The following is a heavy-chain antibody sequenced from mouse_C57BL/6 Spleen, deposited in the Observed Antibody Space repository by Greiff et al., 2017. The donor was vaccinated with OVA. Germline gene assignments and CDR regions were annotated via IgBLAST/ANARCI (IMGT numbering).Heavy chain of an antibody. Sequence: EVQRVESGGDLVKPGGSLKLSCAASGFTFSSYGMSWVRQTPDKRLEWVATISSGGSYTYYPDSVKGRFTISRDNAKNTLYLQMSSLKSEDTAMYYCARQEGGNVFAYWGQGTLVTVSA. CDR2: ISSGGSYT. V-gene: IGHV5-6*01. CDR3: ARQEGGNVFAY. CDR1: GFTFSSYG. J-gene: IGHJ3*01. D-gene: IGHD1-1*02.